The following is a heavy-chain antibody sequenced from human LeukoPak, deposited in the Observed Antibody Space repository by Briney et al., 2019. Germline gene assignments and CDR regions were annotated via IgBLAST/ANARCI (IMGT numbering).Heavy chain of an antibody. J-gene: IGHJ6*03. Sequence: ASVKVSCKASGYTFTGYYMHWVRQAPGQGLEWMGRINPNSGGTNYAQKFQGRVTMTRDTSISTAYMELSRLRSDDTAVYYCARDSGRFGEEYYYYYYYMDAWGKGTTVTVSS. CDR3: ARDSGRFGEEYYYYYYYMDA. CDR2: INPNSGGT. V-gene: IGHV1-2*06. D-gene: IGHD3-10*01. CDR1: GYTFTGYY.